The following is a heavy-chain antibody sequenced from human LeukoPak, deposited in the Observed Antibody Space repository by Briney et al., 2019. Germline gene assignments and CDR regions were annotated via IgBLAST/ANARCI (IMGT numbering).Heavy chain of an antibody. D-gene: IGHD3-22*01. CDR3: ARGAYYYDSSGLGLGY. J-gene: IGHJ4*02. V-gene: IGHV4-4*08. Sequence: SETLSLTCTVSGGSISSYYWSWIRQPPGKGLEWIGYIYTSGSTNYNPSLKSRVTMSVDTSRNQFSLKLSSVTAADTAVYYCARGAYYYDSSGLGLGYWGQGTLVTVSS. CDR2: IYTSGST. CDR1: GGSISSYY.